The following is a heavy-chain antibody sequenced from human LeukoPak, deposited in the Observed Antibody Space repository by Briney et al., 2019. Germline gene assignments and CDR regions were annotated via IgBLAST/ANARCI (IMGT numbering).Heavy chain of an antibody. CDR3: AREPRFGELLHDY. V-gene: IGHV4-61*02. CDR1: GGSISSGSYY. Sequence: SETLSLTCTVSGGSISSGSYYWSWIRQPAGKGLEWIGRIYTSGSTNYNPSLKSRVTISVDTSKNQFSLKLSSVTAADTAVYYCAREPRFGELLHDYWGQGTLVTVSS. J-gene: IGHJ4*02. CDR2: IYTSGST. D-gene: IGHD3-10*01.